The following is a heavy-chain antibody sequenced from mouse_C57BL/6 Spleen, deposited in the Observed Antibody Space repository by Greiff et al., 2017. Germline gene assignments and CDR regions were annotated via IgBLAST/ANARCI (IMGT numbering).Heavy chain of an antibody. CDR3: ARSYYYGSSPYYFDY. Sequence: VQLQQSGAELARPGASVKLSCKASGYTFTSYDISWVKQRTGQGLEWIGEIYPSTGNTYYNEKFKGKATLTADKSSSTAYMGLRSMTAEDAAVYFCARSYYYGSSPYYFDYWGQGTTLTVSS. CDR1: GYTFTSYD. D-gene: IGHD1-1*01. V-gene: IGHV1-81*01. J-gene: IGHJ2*01. CDR2: IYPSTGNT.